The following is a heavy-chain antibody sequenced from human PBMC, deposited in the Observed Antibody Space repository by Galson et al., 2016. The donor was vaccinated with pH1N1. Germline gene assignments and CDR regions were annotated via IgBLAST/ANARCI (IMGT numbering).Heavy chain of an antibody. CDR1: GGSISSRNW. CDR2: IYHIGGT. D-gene: IGHD4-23*01. J-gene: IGHJ5*02. Sequence: SETLSLTCAVSGGSISSRNWWSWVRQPPGQGLEWIGEIYHIGGTKYTPSLKSRLTISLDKSKNHISLNLASVTAADTAVYYCARDGGDYGGAGQYKYFDTWGQGTLVTVSS. CDR3: ARDGGDYGGAGQYKYFDT. V-gene: IGHV4-4*02.